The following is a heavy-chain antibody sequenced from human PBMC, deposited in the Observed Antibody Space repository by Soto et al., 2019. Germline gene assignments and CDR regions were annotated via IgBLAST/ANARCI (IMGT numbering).Heavy chain of an antibody. CDR1: GGSVSSGSYY. D-gene: IGHD5-12*01. J-gene: IGHJ4*02. CDR2: IYYSGST. Sequence: SQTLSLTCTVLGGSVSSGSYYWSWIRQPPGKGLEWIGYIYYSGSTNYNPSLKSRVTISVDTSKNQFSLKLSSVTAADTAVYYCARDGYSRWSFDYCGQRTLVTVSS. CDR3: ARDGYSRWSFDY. V-gene: IGHV4-61*01.